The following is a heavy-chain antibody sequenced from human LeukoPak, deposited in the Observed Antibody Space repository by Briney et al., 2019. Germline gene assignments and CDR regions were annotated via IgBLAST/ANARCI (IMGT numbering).Heavy chain of an antibody. J-gene: IGHJ4*02. D-gene: IGHD4-17*01. CDR1: GFTFRSFW. CDR2: LYYGVST. CDR3: ARGRQNYGDYPY. Sequence: GGSLRLSCSGFGFTFRSFWMGWVRQAPGKGLEWVSVLYYGVSTFYKDSVKGRFTTSGDNFKNTVYLQMNSLRAEDTAVYYCARGRQNYGDYPYWGQGTLVTVSS. V-gene: IGHV3-53*01.